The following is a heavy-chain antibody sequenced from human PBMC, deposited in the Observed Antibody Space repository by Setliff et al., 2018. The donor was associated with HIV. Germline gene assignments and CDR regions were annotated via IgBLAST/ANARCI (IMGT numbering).Heavy chain of an antibody. CDR1: GGSIRSGSDY. J-gene: IGHJ4*02. V-gene: IGHV4-61*09. Sequence: PSETLSLTCTVSGGSIRSGSDYWSWIRQPAGKGLEWIGHIHFSGSTNYNPSLKSRVTISIDKSKHQFSLELTSVTAADTAVYYCARDVMEWFGNYFDYWGQGALVTAPQ. CDR2: IHFSGST. CDR3: ARDVMEWFGNYFDY. D-gene: IGHD3-3*01.